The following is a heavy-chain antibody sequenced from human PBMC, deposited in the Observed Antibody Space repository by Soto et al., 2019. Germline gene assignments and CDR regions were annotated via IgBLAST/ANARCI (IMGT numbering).Heavy chain of an antibody. CDR3: AVTEIGSRSQLAH. V-gene: IGHV1-69*06. Sequence: QVQLVQSGAEVKKPGSSVKVSCKASGGTFSSNAISWVRQAPGQGLEWMGGIIPIYASPNYAQNFQGRATVTADKATRTAYLEVSRLKFADSAIYYCAVTEIGSRSQLAHWGRGTLVIVSS. CDR1: GGTFSSNA. D-gene: IGHD3-10*01. J-gene: IGHJ4*02. CDR2: IIPIYASP.